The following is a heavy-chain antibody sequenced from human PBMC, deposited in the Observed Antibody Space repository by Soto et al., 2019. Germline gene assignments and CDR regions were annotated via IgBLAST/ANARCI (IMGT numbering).Heavy chain of an antibody. D-gene: IGHD2-15*01. CDR3: AKAISAGSCYPFDY. V-gene: IGHV3-23*01. J-gene: IGHJ4*02. Sequence: EVQLLESGGGLVQPGGSLRLSCAASGFTFSSYAMSWVRQAPGKGLEWVSAISASGGSTYYADSVKGRFTISRDNSKNTLYRQMNSLRAEDTAVYYCAKAISAGSCYPFDYWGQGTLVPVSS. CDR1: GFTFSSYA. CDR2: ISASGGST.